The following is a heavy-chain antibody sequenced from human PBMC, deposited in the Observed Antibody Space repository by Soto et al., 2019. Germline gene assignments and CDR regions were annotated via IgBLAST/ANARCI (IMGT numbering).Heavy chain of an antibody. CDR2: IIPIFGTA. J-gene: IGHJ4*02. D-gene: IGHD1-20*01. Sequence: SVKVSCKASGGTFSSYAISWVRQAPGQGLEWMGGIIPIFGTANYAQKFQGRVTITADESTSTAYMELSSLRSEDTAVYYCARDPSPYNWKFQLGYWGQGTLVTVSS. CDR3: ARDPSPYNWKFQLGY. CDR1: GGTFSSYA. V-gene: IGHV1-69*13.